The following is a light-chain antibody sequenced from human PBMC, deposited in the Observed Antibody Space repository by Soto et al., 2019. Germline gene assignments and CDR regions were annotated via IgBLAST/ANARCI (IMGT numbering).Light chain of an antibody. V-gene: IGKV1-5*01. CDR3: QQYNSYWRT. CDR2: DAS. Sequence: DIQMTQSPSTLSASVGDRVTITCRASQSISSWLAWYQQKPGKAPNLLIYDASSLESGVPSRFSGSGSGTEFTLTISSLQPDDFATYYCQQYNSYWRTFGQGTKVDI. CDR1: QSISSW. J-gene: IGKJ1*01.